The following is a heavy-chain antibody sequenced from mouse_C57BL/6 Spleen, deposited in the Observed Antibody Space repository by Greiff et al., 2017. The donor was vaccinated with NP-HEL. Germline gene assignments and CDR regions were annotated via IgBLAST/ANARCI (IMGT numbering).Heavy chain of an antibody. Sequence: QVQLQQPGAELVKPGASVKLSCKASGYTFTSYWMQWVKQRPGQGLEWIGEIDPSDSYTNYNQKFKGKATFTVDTSSSTAYMQLSSLTSEDSAVYYCALITTVAVDYWGQGTTLTVSS. V-gene: IGHV1-50*01. J-gene: IGHJ2*01. CDR3: ALITTVAVDY. D-gene: IGHD1-1*01. CDR1: GYTFTSYW. CDR2: IDPSDSYT.